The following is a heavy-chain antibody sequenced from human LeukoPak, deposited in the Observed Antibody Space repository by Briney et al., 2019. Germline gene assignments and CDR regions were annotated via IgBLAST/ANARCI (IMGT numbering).Heavy chain of an antibody. J-gene: IGHJ6*02. Sequence: GGSLRLSCAASGFTFSSYGMNWVRQAPGKGLEWVSYIINSGGTIYYADSVQGRFTISRDNAKNSLYLQMNSLRDEDTAVYYCARVGRGVYGMDVWGQGTTVTVSS. D-gene: IGHD3-10*01. CDR2: IINSGGTI. V-gene: IGHV3-48*02. CDR3: ARVGRGVYGMDV. CDR1: GFTFSSYG.